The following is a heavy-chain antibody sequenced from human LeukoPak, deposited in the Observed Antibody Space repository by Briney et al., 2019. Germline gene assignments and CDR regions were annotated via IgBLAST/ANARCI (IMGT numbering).Heavy chain of an antibody. J-gene: IGHJ3*02. Sequence: KTGGSLRLSCAASGFTFSSYSMNWVRRAPGKGLEWVPSISSSSSYIYYADSVKARFTISRDNAKNSLYLQMNSLRAEDTFVYYCARPELDSDAFDIWGQGTMGTVSS. V-gene: IGHV3-21*01. CDR1: GFTFSSYS. D-gene: IGHD1-14*01. CDR2: ISSSSSYI. CDR3: ARPELDSDAFDI.